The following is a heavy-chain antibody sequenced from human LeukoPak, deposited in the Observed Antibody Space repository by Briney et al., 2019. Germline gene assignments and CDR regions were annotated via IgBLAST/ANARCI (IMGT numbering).Heavy chain of an antibody. V-gene: IGHV4-59*01. CDR2: IYYSGST. J-gene: IGHJ4*02. CDR3: ARMGARDPYYLGY. Sequence: PSETLSLTSTVSGGSISSYYWSWIRQPPGKGLEWIGYIYYSGSTNYNPSLKSRVTISVDTSKNQFSLKLSSVTAADTAVYYCARMGARDPYYLGYWGQGTLVTVSS. D-gene: IGHD3-16*01. CDR1: GGSISSYY.